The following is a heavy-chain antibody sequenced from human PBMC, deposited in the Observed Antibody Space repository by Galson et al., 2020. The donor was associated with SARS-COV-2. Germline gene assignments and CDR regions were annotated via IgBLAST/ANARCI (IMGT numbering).Heavy chain of an antibody. J-gene: IGHJ6*02. CDR3: AREGGNWELDV. CDR1: GGSVSSATYY. V-gene: IGHV4-61*01. Sequence: SQTLSLTCTVSGGSVSSATYYWTWIRQPPGKGLEWIGYIYDNGATNYNPSLKSRLTLSVDTSKNQFSLKLSSVTAADTALYYCAREGGNWELDVWGQGTTVTVSS. CDR2: IYDNGAT. D-gene: IGHD7-27*01.